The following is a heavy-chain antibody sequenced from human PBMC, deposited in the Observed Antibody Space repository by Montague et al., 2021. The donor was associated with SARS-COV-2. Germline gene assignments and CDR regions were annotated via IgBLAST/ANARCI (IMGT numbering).Heavy chain of an antibody. CDR1: GGSISSSSYY. Sequence: SETLSLTCTVSGGSISSSSYYWGWIRQPPGKGLEWIGNIFYSGSTYYNTSLKSRVTISVGTSKNQFSLRLSSVTAADTAVYYCARLPYFYDSTHAFDIWGQGTMVTVSS. D-gene: IGHD3-22*01. CDR2: IFYSGST. J-gene: IGHJ3*02. V-gene: IGHV4-39*01. CDR3: ARLPYFYDSTHAFDI.